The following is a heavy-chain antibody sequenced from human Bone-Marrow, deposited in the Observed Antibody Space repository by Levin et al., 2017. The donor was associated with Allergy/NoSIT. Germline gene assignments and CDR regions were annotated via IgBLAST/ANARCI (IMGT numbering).Heavy chain of an antibody. CDR1: GFTFSNYN. Sequence: PGESLKISCAASGFTFSNYNMHWVRQSPGKGLEWVSSVSISGDHIYYTDSVKGRFTISRDNAKNSLYLQMNDLRAEDTAVYYCARDPMTCSGGSCYHFGYWGQGTLVTVSS. D-gene: IGHD2-15*01. J-gene: IGHJ4*02. V-gene: IGHV3-21*01. CDR2: VSISGDHI. CDR3: ARDPMTCSGGSCYHFGY.